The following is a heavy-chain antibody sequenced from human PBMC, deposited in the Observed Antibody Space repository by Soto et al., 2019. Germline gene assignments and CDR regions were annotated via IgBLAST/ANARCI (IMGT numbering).Heavy chain of an antibody. CDR3: AREYYGVLTGYYNDF. J-gene: IGHJ4*02. D-gene: IGHD3-9*01. V-gene: IGHV3-74*01. Sequence: EVQLVESGGDFVKWGGSLGLSCAASGFSFRSCWMHWVRQAPGKVLVWVARMGSAGSTTTYADSASGRFIISRDNDANILYLQMSSLRAEDTAVYYCAREYYGVLTGYYNDFWGQGTLVTVSS. CDR1: GFSFRSCW. CDR2: MGSAGSTT.